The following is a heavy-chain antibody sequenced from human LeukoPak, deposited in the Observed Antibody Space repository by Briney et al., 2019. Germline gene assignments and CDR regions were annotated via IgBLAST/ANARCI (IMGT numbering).Heavy chain of an antibody. CDR2: ISSSSSYI. V-gene: IGHV3-21*01. CDR3: ARRTSSSWFFDY. J-gene: IGHJ4*02. Sequence: GGSLRLSCAASGFTFSSYSMNWVRHAPGKGLEWVSSISSSSSYIYYADSVKGRFTISRDNAKNSLYLQMNSLRAEDTAVYYCARRTSSSWFFDYWGQGTLVTVSS. D-gene: IGHD6-13*01. CDR1: GFTFSSYS.